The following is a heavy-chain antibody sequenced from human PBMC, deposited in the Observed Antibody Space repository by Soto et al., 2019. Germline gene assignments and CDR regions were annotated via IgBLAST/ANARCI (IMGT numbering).Heavy chain of an antibody. CDR2: MNPNSGNT. CDR1: GYTFTSYD. J-gene: IGHJ4*02. Sequence: GASVKVSCKASGYTFTSYDINLVRQATGQGLEWMGWMNPNSGNTGYAQKFQGRVTMTRNTSISTAYMELSSLRSEDTAVYYCARDILKITGNFDYWGQGTLVTVSS. D-gene: IGHD1-20*01. CDR3: ARDILKITGNFDY. V-gene: IGHV1-8*01.